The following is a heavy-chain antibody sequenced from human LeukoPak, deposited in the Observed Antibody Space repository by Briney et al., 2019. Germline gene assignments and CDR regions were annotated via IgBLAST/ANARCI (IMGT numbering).Heavy chain of an antibody. CDR3: AREPSTVTTHYFDY. V-gene: IGHV4-30-4*01. D-gene: IGHD4-17*01. CDR2: IYYSGST. J-gene: IGHJ4*02. Sequence: SQTLSLTCTVSGGSISSGDYYWSWIRQPPGKGLEWIGYIYYSGSTYYNPSLKSRVTMSVDTSKNQFSLKLSSVTAADTAVYYCAREPSTVTTHYFDYWGQGTLVTVSS. CDR1: GGSISSGDYY.